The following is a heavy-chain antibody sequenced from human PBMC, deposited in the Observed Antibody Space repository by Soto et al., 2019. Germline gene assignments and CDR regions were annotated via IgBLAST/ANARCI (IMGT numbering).Heavy chain of an antibody. CDR1: GFTFGTTD. D-gene: IGHD3-10*01. CDR3: VKNSGWFNT. J-gene: IGHJ5*02. Sequence: QLLQSGGGLVQPGGSLTLSCAAPGFTFGTTDMSWVRQAPGEGLEWVSTIDGSGGITYYADSVKGRFTISRDNSRNTVYLQMNSLRGDDTALYYCVKNSGWFNTWGQGAPGHRLL. CDR2: IDGSGGIT. V-gene: IGHV3-23*01.